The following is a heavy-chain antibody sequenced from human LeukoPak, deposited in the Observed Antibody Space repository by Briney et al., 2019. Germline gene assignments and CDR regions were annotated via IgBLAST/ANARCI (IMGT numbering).Heavy chain of an antibody. J-gene: IGHJ2*01. D-gene: IGHD2-15*01. Sequence: PSETLSLTCTVSGGSISSYYWSWIRRPPGKGLEWIGNIYYSGSTNYNSSLKSRVTISIDRSKNQFSLKLNSVTAADTAVYYCARDATGANWYFDLWGRGTLVTVSS. V-gene: IGHV4-59*01. CDR2: IYYSGST. CDR3: ARDATGANWYFDL. CDR1: GGSISSYY.